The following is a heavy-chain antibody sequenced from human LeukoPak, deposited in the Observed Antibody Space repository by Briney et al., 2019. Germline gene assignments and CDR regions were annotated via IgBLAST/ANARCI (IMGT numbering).Heavy chain of an antibody. CDR1: GGSFSGYY. CDR2: INHSGST. J-gene: IGHJ6*03. CDR3: ARLADNYYYYYYMDV. V-gene: IGHV4-34*01. Sequence: SETLSLTCAVYGGSFSGYYWSWIRQPPGKGLEWIGEINHSGSTNYNPSLKSRVTISVDTSKNQFSLELSSVTAADTAVYYCARLADNYYYYYYMDVRGKGTTVTVSS. D-gene: IGHD3-3*02.